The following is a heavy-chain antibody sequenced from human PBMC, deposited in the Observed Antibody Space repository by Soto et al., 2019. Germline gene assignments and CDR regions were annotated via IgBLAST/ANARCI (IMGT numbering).Heavy chain of an antibody. CDR2: IYHTGST. Sequence: SETLSLTCAVSGASISSNNWWSWVRQPPGKGLEWIGEIYHTGSTNSNPSLRSRVTISVDKSKNQFSLNLTSVTAADTAVYYCASFYDYLWGSYGNWGQGTLVTVSS. CDR3: ASFYDYLWGSYGN. J-gene: IGHJ4*02. V-gene: IGHV4-4*02. CDR1: GASISSNNW. D-gene: IGHD3-16*01.